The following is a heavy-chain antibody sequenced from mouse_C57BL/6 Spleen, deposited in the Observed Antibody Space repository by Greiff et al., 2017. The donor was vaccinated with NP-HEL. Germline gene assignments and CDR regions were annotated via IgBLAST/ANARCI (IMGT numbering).Heavy chain of an antibody. Sequence: QVQLQQPGAELVRPGTSVKLSCKASGYTFTSYWMHWVKQRPGQGLEWIGVIDPSDSYTNYNQKFKGKATLTVDTSSSTAYMQLSSLTSEDSAVYYCARSDGYYGDYWGQGTTLTVSS. D-gene: IGHD2-3*01. CDR2: IDPSDSYT. CDR3: ARSDGYYGDY. CDR1: GYTFTSYW. J-gene: IGHJ2*01. V-gene: IGHV1-59*01.